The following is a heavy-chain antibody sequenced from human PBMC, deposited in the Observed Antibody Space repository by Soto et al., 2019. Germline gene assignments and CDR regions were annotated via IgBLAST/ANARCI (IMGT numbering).Heavy chain of an antibody. Sequence: QLQLVQSGAEVREPGSSVKVSYKASGGTFSSYTVIWVRQAPGQGLEWMGGITPTLNIAKYAEKFQGRVTITADESTSTVNMPLSSLRSDDTALYFCARGYYSGSNPSPFDYWGQGTVVAVSS. CDR1: GGTFSSYT. CDR2: ITPTLNIA. CDR3: ARGYYSGSNPSPFDY. V-gene: IGHV1-69*01. J-gene: IGHJ4*02. D-gene: IGHD1-26*01.